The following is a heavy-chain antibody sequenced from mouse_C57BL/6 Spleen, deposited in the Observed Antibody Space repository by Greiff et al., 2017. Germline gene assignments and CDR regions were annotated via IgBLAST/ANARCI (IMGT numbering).Heavy chain of an antibody. Sequence: EVKLMESGGGLVQPGGSLKLSCAASGFTFSDYYMYWVRQTPEKRLEWVAYISNGGGSTYYPDTVKGRFTISRDNAKNTLYLQLSRLKSEDTAMYYCARHSPLACFHYWGPGASVPVSS. CDR2: ISNGGGST. V-gene: IGHV5-12*01. CDR3: ARHSPLACFHY. CDR1: GFTFSDYY. J-gene: IGHJ4*01.